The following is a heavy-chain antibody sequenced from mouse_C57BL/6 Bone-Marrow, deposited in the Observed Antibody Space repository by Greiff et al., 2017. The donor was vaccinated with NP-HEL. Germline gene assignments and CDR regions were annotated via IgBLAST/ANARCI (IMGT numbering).Heavy chain of an antibody. CDR2: IYPGSGST. J-gene: IGHJ3*01. CDR3: ARRNYDYDKAWFAY. D-gene: IGHD2-4*01. V-gene: IGHV1-55*01. Sequence: QVHVQQPGAELVKPGASVKMSCKASGYTFTSYWITWVKQRPGQGLEWIGDIYPGSGSTNYNEKFKSKATLTVDTSSSTAYMQLSSLTSEDSAVYYCARRNYDYDKAWFAYWGQGTLVTVSA. CDR1: GYTFTSYW.